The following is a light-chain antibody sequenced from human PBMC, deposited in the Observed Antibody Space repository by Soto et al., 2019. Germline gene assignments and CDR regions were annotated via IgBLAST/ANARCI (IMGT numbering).Light chain of an antibody. Sequence: QSALTQPPSASGSPGQSVTISCTGTSSDVGGYNYVSWYQQHPGKAPKLMIYEVTKRPSGVPDRFSGSKSGNTASLTVSGLQAEDEADQHCSSYAGSKIYVFGTGTQVTVL. CDR3: SSYAGSKIYV. V-gene: IGLV2-8*01. CDR2: EVT. J-gene: IGLJ1*01. CDR1: SSDVGGYNY.